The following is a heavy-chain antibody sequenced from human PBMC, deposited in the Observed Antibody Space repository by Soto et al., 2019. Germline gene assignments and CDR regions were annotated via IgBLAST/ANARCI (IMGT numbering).Heavy chain of an antibody. Sequence: QVQLVQSGAEVKKPGSSVKVSCKASGGTFSSYAISWVRQAPGQGLELMGGTIPIFGTANYAQKFQGRVTINADKTTSTAYMELSSLRTEDTTMYYCARNMGYCSSTSCYTRGWFDSWGQGTLVTVSS. CDR3: ARNMGYCSSTSCYTRGWFDS. CDR2: TIPIFGTA. J-gene: IGHJ5*01. CDR1: GGTFSSYA. D-gene: IGHD2-2*02. V-gene: IGHV1-69*06.